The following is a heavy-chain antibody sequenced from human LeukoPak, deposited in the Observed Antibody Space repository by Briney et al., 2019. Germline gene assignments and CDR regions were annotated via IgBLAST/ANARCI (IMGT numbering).Heavy chain of an antibody. CDR1: RFTFSNYW. Sequence: PGGSLRLSCVASRFTFSNYWMTWVRQAPGKGLERVANIKTDGGETYYMESVRGRFTISRDNARNSLYLQMNSLTVEDTAVYYCARDMGWQQFDQWGQGTLVTVSS. CDR2: IKTDGGET. V-gene: IGHV3-7*01. D-gene: IGHD5-24*01. CDR3: ARDMGWQQFDQ. J-gene: IGHJ4*02.